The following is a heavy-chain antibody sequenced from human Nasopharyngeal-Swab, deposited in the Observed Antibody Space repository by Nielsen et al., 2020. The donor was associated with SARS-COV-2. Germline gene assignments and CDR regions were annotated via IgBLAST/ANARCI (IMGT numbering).Heavy chain of an antibody. CDR1: GSSFTSYW. J-gene: IGHJ4*02. CDR3: ARQRSRSVVTVDY. D-gene: IGHD2-21*02. V-gene: IGHV5-51*01. CDR2: IYPGDSDT. Sequence: GESLKISCKGSGSSFTSYWIGWVRQMPGKGLEWMGIIYPGDSDTRYSPSFQGQVTISADKSISTAYLQWSSLKASDTAMYYCARQRSRSVVTVDYWGQGTLVTVSS.